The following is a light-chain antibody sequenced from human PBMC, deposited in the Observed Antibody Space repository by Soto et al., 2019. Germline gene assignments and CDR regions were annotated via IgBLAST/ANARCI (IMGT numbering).Light chain of an antibody. CDR2: KAS. V-gene: IGKV1-5*03. CDR1: QSISSW. Sequence: DIQMTQSPSPLSASVGDRVTITCRASQSISSWLAWYQQKPGKAPKLLIYKASSLESGVPARFSGSGSGTEFTLSISSLQPDDFATYYCQQYNSRSWTFGEGTKVEIK. J-gene: IGKJ1*01. CDR3: QQYNSRSWT.